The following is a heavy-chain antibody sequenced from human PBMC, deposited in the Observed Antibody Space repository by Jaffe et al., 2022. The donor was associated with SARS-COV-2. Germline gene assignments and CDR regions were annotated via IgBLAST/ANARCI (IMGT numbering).Heavy chain of an antibody. CDR3: ARGGGPQEWAITIFGAVHWYFDL. CDR2: IKQDGSEK. J-gene: IGHJ2*01. Sequence: EVQLVESGGGLVQPGGSLRLSCAASGFTFSSYWMSWVRQAPGKGLEWVANIKQDGSEKYYVDSVKGRFTISRDNAKNSLYLQMNSLRAEDTAVYYCARGGGPQEWAITIFGAVHWYFDLWGRGTLVTVSS. V-gene: IGHV3-7*01. D-gene: IGHD3-3*01. CDR1: GFTFSSYW.